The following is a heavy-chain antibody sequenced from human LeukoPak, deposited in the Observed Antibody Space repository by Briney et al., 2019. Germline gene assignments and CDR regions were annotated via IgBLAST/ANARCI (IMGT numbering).Heavy chain of an antibody. J-gene: IGHJ4*02. CDR3: ARASYGSGSSPGY. V-gene: IGHV3-11*06. Sequence: GGSLRLSCAASGFTFSGYYMSWIRQAPGKGLEWVSYISSSSSYTNYADSVKGRFTISRDNAKNSLYLQMNSLRAEDTAVYYCARASYGSGSSPGYWGQGTLVTVSS. D-gene: IGHD3-10*01. CDR2: ISSSSSYT. CDR1: GFTFSGYY.